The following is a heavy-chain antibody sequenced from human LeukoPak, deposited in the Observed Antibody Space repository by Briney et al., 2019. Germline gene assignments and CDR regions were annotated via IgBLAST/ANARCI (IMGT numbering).Heavy chain of an antibody. Sequence: GGSLRLSCAASGFSFSGYWMSWVRQAPGKGLEWVANINPDTRDKNYVDSVKGRFTISRDSIKNSLYLQMNSLRAEDTAVYYCARDRRPDPFDVWGQGTVVTVSS. J-gene: IGHJ3*01. CDR3: ARDRRPDPFDV. CDR1: GFSFSGYW. V-gene: IGHV3-7*01. CDR2: INPDTRDK.